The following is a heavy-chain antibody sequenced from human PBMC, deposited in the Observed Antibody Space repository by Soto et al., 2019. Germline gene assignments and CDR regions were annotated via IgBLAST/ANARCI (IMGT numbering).Heavy chain of an antibody. V-gene: IGHV4-39*02. Sequence: SETLSLTCIVSGASFSDASYYWVWIRQPPGEGLEWIGCFYYDGSTYYNASLKSRVTISVDTSKNHFSLKLSSVTAADTAVYYCARLSHIVVAPTWGQGTLVTVSS. J-gene: IGHJ4*02. CDR2: FYYDGST. CDR1: GASFSDASYY. CDR3: ARLSHIVVAPT. D-gene: IGHD2-21*01.